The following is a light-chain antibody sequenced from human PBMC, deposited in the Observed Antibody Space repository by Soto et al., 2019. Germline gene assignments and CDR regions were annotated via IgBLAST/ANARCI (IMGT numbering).Light chain of an antibody. Sequence: QSVLTQPASVSGSPGQSITISCTGTSSDVGGYNYVSWYQQHPGKAPKLMIYEVSKRPSGVSNRFSGSKSGNTASLTISGLQAEDEADYYRSSYKSSSTLYVFGTGTKVTVL. J-gene: IGLJ1*01. CDR2: EVS. CDR3: SSYKSSSTLYV. V-gene: IGLV2-14*01. CDR1: SSDVGGYNY.